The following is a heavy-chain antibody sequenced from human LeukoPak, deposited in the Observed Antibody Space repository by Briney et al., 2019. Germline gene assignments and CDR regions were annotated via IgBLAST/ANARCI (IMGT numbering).Heavy chain of an antibody. J-gene: IGHJ6*03. V-gene: IGHV4-59*11. CDR2: IYYSGST. CDR1: GVSISSHY. CDR3: ARATYHSGSGSYIYYYMDV. D-gene: IGHD3-10*01. Sequence: PSETLSLICNVSGVSISSHYWTWIRQPPGKGLEWIGYIYYSGSTNYNPSLKSRVTISIDTSKNQFSLKLSSVTAADTAVYYCARATYHSGSGSYIYYYMDVWAKGTTVTVSS.